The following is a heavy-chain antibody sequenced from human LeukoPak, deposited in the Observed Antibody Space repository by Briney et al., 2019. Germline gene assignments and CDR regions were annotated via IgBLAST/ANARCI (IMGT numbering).Heavy chain of an antibody. Sequence: GGSLRLSCAASGFTFSSYAMHWVRQAPGKGLEYVSTISDNGGSTFYANSVKGRFTISRDNSKNTLYLQMNSLRAEDTAVYYCARSMSRLWFGELLSYPDYWGQGTLVTVSS. J-gene: IGHJ4*02. CDR1: GFTFSSYA. CDR3: ARSMSRLWFGELLSYPDY. D-gene: IGHD3-10*01. CDR2: ISDNGGST. V-gene: IGHV3-64*01.